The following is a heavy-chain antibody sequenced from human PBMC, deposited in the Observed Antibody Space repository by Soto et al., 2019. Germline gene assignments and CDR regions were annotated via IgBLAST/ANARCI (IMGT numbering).Heavy chain of an antibody. CDR2: INHSGIT. D-gene: IGHD2-8*02. J-gene: IGHJ4*02. CDR3: ARDKITGLFDY. CDR1: GGSFSGDY. V-gene: IGHV4-34*01. Sequence: SETLSLTCAVYGGSFSGDYWNWICQSPGKGLEWIGEINHSGITNYNPSLKSRATIFVDTSKKQFTLQLTSVTAADTAVYYCARDKITGLFDYWAQRTLVTVSS.